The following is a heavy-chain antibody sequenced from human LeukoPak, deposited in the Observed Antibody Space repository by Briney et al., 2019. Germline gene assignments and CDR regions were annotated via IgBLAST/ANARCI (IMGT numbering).Heavy chain of an antibody. J-gene: IGHJ4*02. Sequence: GGSLRLSCAASGFTFSNYWMSWVRRAPGKGLEWVANIKQDGSETYYVDSVRGRFTISRDNAKDSLYLQMNSLRAEDTAVYYCARDFWGAYRVDYFDYWGQGTLVTVSS. CDR1: GFTFSNYW. CDR2: IKQDGSET. CDR3: ARDFWGAYRVDYFDY. D-gene: IGHD3-3*01. V-gene: IGHV3-7*01.